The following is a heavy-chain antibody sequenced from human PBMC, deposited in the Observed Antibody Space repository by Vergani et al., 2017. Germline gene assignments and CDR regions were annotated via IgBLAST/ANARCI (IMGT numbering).Heavy chain of an antibody. Sequence: QLQLQESGPGLVKPSETLSLTCTVSGGSITYGAFYWGWIRQSPGKGLELIGSIYYSENKFYNPSLESRVTLSIDTTKNQFSLKLKSVTAADTAVYYCARCFRDEGMIYGGTVENWFDPWGQGTLVTVSS. CDR2: IYYSENK. V-gene: IGHV4-39*01. CDR1: GGSITYGAFY. CDR3: ARCFRDEGMIYGGTVENWFDP. D-gene: IGHD3-22*01. J-gene: IGHJ5*02.